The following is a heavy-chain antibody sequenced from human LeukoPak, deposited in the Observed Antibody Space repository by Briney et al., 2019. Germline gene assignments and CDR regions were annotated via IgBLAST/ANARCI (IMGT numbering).Heavy chain of an antibody. CDR2: LNPSRGTT. V-gene: IGHV1-46*01. CDR3: ARGATRGIGGSYDLDF. D-gene: IGHD3-16*01. J-gene: IGHJ4*02. Sequence: GASVKLSCKASGYNFSSYYIQWVRQDPGQGLEWMGLLNPSRGTTAYAPKFQGGVTMTRDTSSNTVYTELRGLRSDDTAIYYCARGATRGIGGSYDLDFWGQGSLVTVSS. CDR1: GYNFSSYY.